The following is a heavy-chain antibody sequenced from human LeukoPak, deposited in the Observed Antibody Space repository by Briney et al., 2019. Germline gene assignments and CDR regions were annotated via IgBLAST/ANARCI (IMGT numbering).Heavy chain of an antibody. D-gene: IGHD2-15*01. V-gene: IGHV3-23*01. CDR2: ISDSGGST. Sequence: PGGSLRLSCAASGFTFTTYGTSWVRQAPGKGLEWVSVISDSGGSTYYADSVKGRFTISRDNSKNTLYPQMNSLRADDTAVYYCAKLSGSSCYSPGSYWGQGTLVTVSS. CDR1: GFTFTTYG. CDR3: AKLSGSSCYSPGSY. J-gene: IGHJ4*02.